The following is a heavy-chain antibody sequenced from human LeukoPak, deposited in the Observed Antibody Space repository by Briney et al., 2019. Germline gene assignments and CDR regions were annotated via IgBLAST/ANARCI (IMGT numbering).Heavy chain of an antibody. CDR2: ISGSGGRT. CDR3: AKGIRRDQYYGMDV. Sequence: GGSLRLSCAASGFTFNTYAINWVRQAPGKGLEWVSAISGSGGRTYYADSAKGRFTISRDYSENTLYLQMNSLRAEDTAVYYCAKGIRRDQYYGMDVWGQGTTVTVSS. J-gene: IGHJ6*02. D-gene: IGHD2-15*01. V-gene: IGHV3-23*01. CDR1: GFTFNTYA.